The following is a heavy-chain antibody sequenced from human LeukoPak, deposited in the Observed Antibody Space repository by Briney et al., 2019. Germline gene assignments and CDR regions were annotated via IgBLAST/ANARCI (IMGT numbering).Heavy chain of an antibody. CDR3: ARKFGY. CDR2: IGTTGDT. V-gene: IGHV3-13*01. Sequence: GGSLRLSCAASGFAFSNYDFHWVRQVTGKRLEWVSGIGTTGDTYYPASVKGRFTISRENARNSLYLQMNSLRAGDTAVYYCARKFGYWGQGTLVTVSS. J-gene: IGHJ4*02. CDR1: GFAFSNYD.